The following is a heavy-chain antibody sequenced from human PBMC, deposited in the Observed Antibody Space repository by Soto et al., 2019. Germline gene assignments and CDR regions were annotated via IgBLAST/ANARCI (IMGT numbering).Heavy chain of an antibody. CDR2: IVPSVDTT. Sequence: QVQLVQSGTEVKKPGASVKVSCKASGGTFSRSGFHWVRQAPGQGLEWMGMIVPSVDTTNYAQKFPARVTISADQFTSTVYMALRSLRSEDTAVYYCARCPQPPDPADPSAVDVWGQGTRVIVSS. V-gene: IGHV1-69*18. J-gene: IGHJ6*02. CDR3: ARCPQPPDPADPSAVDV. D-gene: IGHD2-15*01. CDR1: GGTFSRSG.